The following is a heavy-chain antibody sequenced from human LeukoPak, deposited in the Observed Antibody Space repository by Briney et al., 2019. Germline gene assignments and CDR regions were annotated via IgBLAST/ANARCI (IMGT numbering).Heavy chain of an antibody. Sequence: PGGSLRLSCAASGFTFSSYGMHWVRQAPGKGLEWVAFIRYDGSNKHYADSVKVRFTISRENSKNTLYLQMKSLRAEDTAVYYCAKGGGYEAQYYYYYLDVWGKGTTVTISS. J-gene: IGHJ6*03. CDR1: GFTFSSYG. CDR2: IRYDGSNK. D-gene: IGHD5-12*01. V-gene: IGHV3-30*02. CDR3: AKGGGYEAQYYYYYLDV.